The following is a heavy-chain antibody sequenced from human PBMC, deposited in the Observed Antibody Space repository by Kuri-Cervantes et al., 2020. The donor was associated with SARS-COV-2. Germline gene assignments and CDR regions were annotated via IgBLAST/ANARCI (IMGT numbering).Heavy chain of an antibody. V-gene: IGHV4-39*01. J-gene: IGHJ3*02. CDR3: ARLSPPKDAFDI. CDR1: GGSISSYY. Sequence: SETLSLTCTVSGGSISSYYWSWIRQPPGKGLGWIGSIYYSGSTYYNPSLKSRVTISVDTSKNQFSLKLSSVTAADTAVYYCARLSPPKDAFDIWGQGTMVTVSS. CDR2: IYYSGST. D-gene: IGHD3-16*02.